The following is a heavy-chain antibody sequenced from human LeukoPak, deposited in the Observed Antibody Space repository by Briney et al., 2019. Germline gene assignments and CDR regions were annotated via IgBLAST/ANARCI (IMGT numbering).Heavy chain of an antibody. J-gene: IGHJ4*02. D-gene: IGHD3-10*01. CDR1: GFIFSSHA. V-gene: IGHV3-23*01. CDR2: ISTGGNT. CDR3: AKEYDSGGYGANFDY. Sequence: GGSLRLSCVASGFIFSSHAMSWVRQAPGKGLEWVSAISTGGNTFYLDSVKGRFTISRDNSKNTLYLQMDSLRAEDTAVYYCAKEYDSGGYGANFDYWGQGTLVTVSS.